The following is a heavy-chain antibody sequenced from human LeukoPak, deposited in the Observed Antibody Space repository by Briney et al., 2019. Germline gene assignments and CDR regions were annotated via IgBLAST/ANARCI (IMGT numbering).Heavy chain of an antibody. CDR2: IKIKADGGPT. CDR1: GFTFSNAW. CDR3: TTDIWTFRXLDY. Sequence: GGSLRLSCAASGFTFSNAWMNWVRQAPGKGLEWVGHIKIKADGGPTDYAAPVKGRFTISRDDSKNTLYLQMNSLKTEDTAVYYCTTDIWTFRXLDYWGQGTLVTVSS. D-gene: IGHD3/OR15-3a*01. J-gene: IGHJ4*02. V-gene: IGHV3-15*01.